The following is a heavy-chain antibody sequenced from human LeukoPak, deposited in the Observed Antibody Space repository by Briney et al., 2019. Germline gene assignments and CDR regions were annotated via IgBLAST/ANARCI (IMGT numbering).Heavy chain of an antibody. Sequence: ASVKVSCKASGYTFTSYYMHWVRQAPGQGLEWMGIINPNGGSTSYAQKFQGRVTMTRDMSTSTVYMELSSLRSEDTAVYYCARDLLTVNRGVIWFDPWGQGTLVTVSS. D-gene: IGHD4-17*01. J-gene: IGHJ5*02. CDR2: INPNGGST. CDR1: GYTFTSYY. CDR3: ARDLLTVNRGVIWFDP. V-gene: IGHV1-46*01.